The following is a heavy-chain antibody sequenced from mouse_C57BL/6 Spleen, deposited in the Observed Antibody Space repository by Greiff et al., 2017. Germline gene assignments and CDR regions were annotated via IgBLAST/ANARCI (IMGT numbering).Heavy chain of an antibody. V-gene: IGHV3-6*01. Sequence: EVKLMESGPGLVKPSQSLSLTCSVTGYSITSGYYWNWIRQFPGNKLEWMGYISYDGSNNYNPSLNNRISITRDTSKNQFFLKLNSVTTEDTATYYCAREGGSKYFDYWGQGTTLTVSS. D-gene: IGHD1-1*01. CDR2: ISYDGSN. J-gene: IGHJ2*01. CDR3: AREGGSKYFDY. CDR1: GYSITSGYY.